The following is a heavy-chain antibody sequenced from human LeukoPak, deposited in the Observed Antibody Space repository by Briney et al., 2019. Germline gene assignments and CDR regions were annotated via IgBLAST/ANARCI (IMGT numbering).Heavy chain of an antibody. Sequence: ASVTVSFKTSGYTFTNYDSNWVRQAAGQGREWMGGVNPDSGDTGFAQKFQGRITITTNTSARIAYMGMSGLTSEDTAVYYCTRDWTYWGPGTLVAVSS. V-gene: IGHV1-8*01. D-gene: IGHD1-1*01. J-gene: IGHJ4*02. CDR2: VNPDSGDT. CDR3: TRDWTY. CDR1: GYTFTNYD.